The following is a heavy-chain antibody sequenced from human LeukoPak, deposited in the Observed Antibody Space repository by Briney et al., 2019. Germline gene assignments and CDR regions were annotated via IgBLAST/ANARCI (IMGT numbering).Heavy chain of an antibody. CDR3: ARTWELLPDFDY. D-gene: IGHD1-26*01. CDR2: INSDGSST. J-gene: IGHJ4*02. Sequence: GGSLRLSCAASGFTVSSNYMSWVRQAPGKGLVWVSRINSDGSSTSYADSVKGRFTISRDNAKNTLYLQMNSLRAEDTAVYYCARTWELLPDFDYWGQGTLVTVSS. V-gene: IGHV3-74*01. CDR1: GFTVSSNY.